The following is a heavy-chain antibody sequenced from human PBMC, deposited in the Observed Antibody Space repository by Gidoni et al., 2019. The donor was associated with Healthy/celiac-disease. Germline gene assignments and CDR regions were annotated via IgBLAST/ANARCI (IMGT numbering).Heavy chain of an antibody. Sequence: QVQLVQSGAEVKKPGSSVKVSCKASGDTFSSYAISWVRQAPGQGLEWMGGMIPIFGTANHAQKFQGRVTITADESTSTAYMELSSLRSEDTAVYYCASGPGTYSNYEYYFDYWGQGTLVTVSS. D-gene: IGHD4-4*01. CDR2: MIPIFGTA. V-gene: IGHV1-69*01. CDR3: ASGPGTYSNYEYYFDY. CDR1: GDTFSSYA. J-gene: IGHJ4*02.